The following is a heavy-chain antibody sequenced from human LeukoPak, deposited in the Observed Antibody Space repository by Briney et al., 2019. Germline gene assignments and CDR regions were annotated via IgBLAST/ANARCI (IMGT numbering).Heavy chain of an antibody. CDR3: ARPREYSGYVLDY. Sequence: GGSLRLSCAASGFTFSSYTMNWVRQAPGKGLEWVSSISSSSSYIYYADSVKGRFTISRNNAKSSLFLQMNSLRAEDTAVYYCARPREYSGYVLDYWGQGTLVTVSS. CDR2: ISSSSSYI. CDR1: GFTFSSYT. J-gene: IGHJ4*02. D-gene: IGHD5-12*01. V-gene: IGHV3-21*01.